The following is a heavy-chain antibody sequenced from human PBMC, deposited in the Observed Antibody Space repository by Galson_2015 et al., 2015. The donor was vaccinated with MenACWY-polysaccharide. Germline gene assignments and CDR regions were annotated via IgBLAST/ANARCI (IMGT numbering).Heavy chain of an antibody. D-gene: IGHD3-22*01. CDR3: TTERSHDSSGYRD. CDR2: IKSKTDGGTT. Sequence: SLRLSCAASGFTFSNAWMSWVRQAPGKGLEWVGRIKSKTDGGTTDYAAPVKGRFTISRDDSKNTLYLQMNSLKTEDTAVYYCTTERSHDSSGYRDWGQGTLVTVSS. CDR1: GFTFSNAW. J-gene: IGHJ4*02. V-gene: IGHV3-15*01.